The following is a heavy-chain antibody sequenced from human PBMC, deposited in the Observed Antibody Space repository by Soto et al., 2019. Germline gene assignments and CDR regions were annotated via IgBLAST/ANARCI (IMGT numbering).Heavy chain of an antibody. Sequence: QVQLQQWGAGLLKPSETLSLTCAVYGGSFSGYYWSWIRQPPGKGLEWNGEINHSGSTNYNPSLKSRVTISVDTSKNQFSLKLSSVTAADTAVYYCERRNDYGDYGDYFDYWGQGTLVTVSS. J-gene: IGHJ4*02. CDR1: GGSFSGYY. CDR2: INHSGST. V-gene: IGHV4-34*01. D-gene: IGHD4-17*01. CDR3: ERRNDYGDYGDYFDY.